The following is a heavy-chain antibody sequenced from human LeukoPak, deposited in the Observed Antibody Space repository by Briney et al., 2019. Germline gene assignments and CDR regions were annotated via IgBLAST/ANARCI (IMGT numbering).Heavy chain of an antibody. CDR1: GYTFTGYY. V-gene: IGHV1-2*02. J-gene: IGHJ6*02. D-gene: IGHD3-3*01. CDR2: INPNSGGT. Sequence: AASVKVSCKASGYTFTGYYMHWVRQAPGQGLEWMGWINPNSGGTNYAQKFQGRVTMTRDTSISTAYMELSRLRSDDTAVYYCAREAVTAFWSGRYGMDVWGQGTTVTVSS. CDR3: AREAVTAFWSGRYGMDV.